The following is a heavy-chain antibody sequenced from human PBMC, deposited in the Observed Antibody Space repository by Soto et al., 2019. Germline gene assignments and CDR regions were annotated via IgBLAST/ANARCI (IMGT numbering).Heavy chain of an antibody. CDR3: AKEDYDITYGMDV. V-gene: IGHV3-30*18. J-gene: IGHJ6*02. CDR1: GFTFSSYG. D-gene: IGHD3-9*01. Sequence: QVQLVESGGGVVQPGRSPRLSCAASGFTFSSYGMHWVRQAPGKGLEWVAVISYDGSNKYYADSVKGRFTISRDNSKNTLYLQMNSLRAEDTAVYYCAKEDYDITYGMDVWGQGTTVTVSS. CDR2: ISYDGSNK.